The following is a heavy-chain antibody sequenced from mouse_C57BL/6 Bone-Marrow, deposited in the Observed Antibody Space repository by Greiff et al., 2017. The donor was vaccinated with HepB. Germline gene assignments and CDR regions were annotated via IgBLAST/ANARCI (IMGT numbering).Heavy chain of an antibody. J-gene: IGHJ1*03. Sequence: EVKLVESGGGLVQPGESLKLSCESNEYEFPSHDMSWVRKTPEKRLELVAAINSDGGSTYYPDTMERRFIISRDNTKKTLYLHMSSLSSEDTALYYCARRGYYGSSYDWYFDVWGTGTTVTVAS. CDR3: ARRGYYGSSYDWYFDV. D-gene: IGHD1-1*01. CDR1: EYEFPSHD. CDR2: INSDGGST. V-gene: IGHV5-2*01.